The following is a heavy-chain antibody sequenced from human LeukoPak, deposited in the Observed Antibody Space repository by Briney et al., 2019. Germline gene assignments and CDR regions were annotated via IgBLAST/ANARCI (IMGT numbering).Heavy chain of an antibody. CDR3: AKVRWDNSGWYYLDS. CDR1: GFTFSTYW. CDR2: IKQDGSEK. V-gene: IGHV3-7*01. Sequence: PGGSLRLSCAVSGFTFSTYWMTWVRQAPGKGLEWVANIKQDGSEKYYVDSVKGRFTISRDNSKSTLYLQMNSLRTEDTAVYYCAKVRWDNSGWYYLDSWGQGTLVTVSS. J-gene: IGHJ4*02. D-gene: IGHD6-19*01.